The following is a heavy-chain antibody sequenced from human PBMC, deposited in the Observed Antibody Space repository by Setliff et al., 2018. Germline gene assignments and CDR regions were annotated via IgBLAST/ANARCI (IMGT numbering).Heavy chain of an antibody. V-gene: IGHV3-74*01. D-gene: IGHD6-13*01. CDR3: ARVRVGSSWYDAFDV. CDR1: GFTFSGYW. CDR2: IDNHGSTT. J-gene: IGHJ3*01. Sequence: GSLRLSCAASGFTFSGYWMHWVRQAPGKGLVWVSRIDNHGSTTNYADSVKGRFTISRDNAKNTLYLQMNSLRAEDTAIYYCARVRVGSSWYDAFDVWGQGTMVTVSS.